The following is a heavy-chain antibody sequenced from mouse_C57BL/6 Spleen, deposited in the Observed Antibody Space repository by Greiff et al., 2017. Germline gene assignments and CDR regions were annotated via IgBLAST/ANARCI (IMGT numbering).Heavy chain of an antibody. CDR1: GFNIKDDY. D-gene: IGHD2-3*01. V-gene: IGHV14-4*01. Sequence: VQLQQSGAELVRPGASVKLSCTASGFNIKDDYMHWVKQRPEQGLEWIGWIDPENGDTEYASKFQGKATITADTSSNTAYLQLSSLTSEDTAVYYCTTNDPSFAYWGQGTLVTVSA. CDR3: TTNDPSFAY. CDR2: IDPENGDT. J-gene: IGHJ3*01.